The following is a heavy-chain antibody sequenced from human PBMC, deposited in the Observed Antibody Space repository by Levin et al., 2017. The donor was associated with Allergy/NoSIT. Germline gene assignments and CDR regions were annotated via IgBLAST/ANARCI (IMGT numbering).Heavy chain of an antibody. J-gene: IGHJ4*02. CDR2: ISNSATKT. V-gene: IGHV3-23*01. D-gene: IGHD3-10*02. CDR1: GFTFSNYA. CDR3: ASPTMLKDY. Sequence: GASVKVSCAASGFTFSNYAMAWVRQAPGKGLEWVAAISNSATKTYYVDSLEGRFTITRDNSENTLYLQMNNLRAEDTALYYCASPTMLKDYWGQGTRVIVSS.